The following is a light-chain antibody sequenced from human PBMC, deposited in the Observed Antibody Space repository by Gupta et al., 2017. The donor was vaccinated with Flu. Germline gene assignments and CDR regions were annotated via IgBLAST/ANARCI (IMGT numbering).Light chain of an antibody. V-gene: IGKV1-5*03. CDR1: QSINSW. CDR2: KAS. J-gene: IGKJ2*01. CDR3: QRYYSWPYT. Sequence: DIQMTQSPSTLSASVGDRVTITCRVSQSINSWLAWYRQNPGKAPKLLIYKASSLESGVPSRFSGSGSGTEFTLTISSLQPDDFATYFCQRYYSWPYTFGQGTKLEI.